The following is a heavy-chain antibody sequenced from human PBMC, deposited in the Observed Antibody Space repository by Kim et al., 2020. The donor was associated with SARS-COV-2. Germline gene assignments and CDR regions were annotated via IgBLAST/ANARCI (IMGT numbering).Heavy chain of an antibody. J-gene: IGHJ4*02. CDR1: GFTFSDYY. D-gene: IGHD3-10*01. Sequence: GGSLRLSCAASGFTFSDYYMSWIRQAPGKGLEWVSYISSSTSYTKYADSVKGRFTISRDNAKNSLYLQMNSLRAEDTAVYYCARVTVGGSGSYSFDYWGQGTPVTVSS. CDR2: ISSSTSYT. V-gene: IGHV3-11*05. CDR3: ARVTVGGSGSYSFDY.